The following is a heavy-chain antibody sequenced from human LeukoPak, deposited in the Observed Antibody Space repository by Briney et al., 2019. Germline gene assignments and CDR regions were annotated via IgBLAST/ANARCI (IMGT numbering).Heavy chain of an antibody. J-gene: IGHJ4*02. CDR3: ATSAMVKIALDY. CDR1: GFTFSSYE. D-gene: IGHD5-18*01. Sequence: GGSLRLSCAASGFTFSSYEMNWVRQAPGKGLEWVSYISSRGDTIYYADSMKGRFTISRDNAKNSLYLQMSSLSAEDTAVYYCATSAMVKIALDYWGQGTLVTVSS. CDR2: ISSRGDTI. V-gene: IGHV3-48*03.